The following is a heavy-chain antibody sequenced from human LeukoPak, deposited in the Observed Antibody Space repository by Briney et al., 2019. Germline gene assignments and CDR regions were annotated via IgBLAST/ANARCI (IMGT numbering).Heavy chain of an antibody. CDR1: GCSFSSYA. CDR2: ISYDGSNK. Sequence: SLRLSCAASGCSFSSYARHWVRQPPGKGLEWVGDISYDGSNKYYADSVKGRFTISRDNSKNTLYLQMNSLRAEDTAVYYCARADLDYWGQGTLVTDSS. J-gene: IGHJ4*02. CDR3: ARADLDY. V-gene: IGHV3-30*04.